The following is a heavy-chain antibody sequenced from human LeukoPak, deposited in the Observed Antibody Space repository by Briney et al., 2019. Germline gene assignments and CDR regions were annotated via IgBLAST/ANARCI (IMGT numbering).Heavy chain of an antibody. Sequence: ASVKVSCKASGYTFTGYYMHWVRQAPGQGLEWMGRINPNSGGTNYAQGFQGRVTMTRDTSIRTFYMELSRLRSDDTAVYYCARTSYGNNPTHFDHWGQGTLVTVSS. CDR2: INPNSGGT. V-gene: IGHV1-2*06. CDR1: GYTFTGYY. D-gene: IGHD2/OR15-2a*01. CDR3: ARTSYGNNPTHFDH. J-gene: IGHJ4*02.